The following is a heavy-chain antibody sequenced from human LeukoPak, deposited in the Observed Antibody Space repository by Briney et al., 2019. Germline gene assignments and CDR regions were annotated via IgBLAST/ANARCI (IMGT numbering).Heavy chain of an antibody. J-gene: IGHJ4*02. D-gene: IGHD3-10*01. Sequence: GGSLRLSCAASGFTFSSYSMNWVRQAPGKGLEWVSSISSSSSYIYYADSVKGRFTISRDNAKNSLYLQMNSLRAEDTAVYYCARDVRRITMVRGEQADYWGQGTLVTVSS. CDR2: ISSSSSYI. CDR1: GFTFSSYS. CDR3: ARDVRRITMVRGEQADY. V-gene: IGHV3-21*01.